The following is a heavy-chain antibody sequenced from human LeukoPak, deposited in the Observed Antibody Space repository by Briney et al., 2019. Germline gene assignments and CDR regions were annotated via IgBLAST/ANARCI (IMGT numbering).Heavy chain of an antibody. V-gene: IGHV3-21*04. CDR1: GFTFSSYS. J-gene: IGHJ4*02. CDR2: ISSGSSYI. D-gene: IGHD1-1*01. CDR3: VRDDGHHWFDF. Sequence: GGSLRLSCAASGFTFSSYSMNWVRQAPGKGLEWVSSISSGSSYIYHADSVKGRFTISRDNAKNSLHLQMNSLRAEDTALYYCVRDDGHHWFDFWGQGTLVTVSS.